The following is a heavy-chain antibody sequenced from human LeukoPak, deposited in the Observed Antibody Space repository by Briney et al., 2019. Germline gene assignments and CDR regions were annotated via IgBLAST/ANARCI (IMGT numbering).Heavy chain of an antibody. D-gene: IGHD6-13*01. Sequence: SETLSLTCTVSGGSISSYYWSWIRQPAGKGLEWIGRIYTSGSTNYNPSLKSRVTMSVDTSKNQFSLKLSSVTAADTAVYYCAAGIQPGYSSSADYWGQGTLVTVSS. CDR1: GGSISSYY. V-gene: IGHV4-4*07. CDR3: AAGIQPGYSSSADY. J-gene: IGHJ4*02. CDR2: IYTSGST.